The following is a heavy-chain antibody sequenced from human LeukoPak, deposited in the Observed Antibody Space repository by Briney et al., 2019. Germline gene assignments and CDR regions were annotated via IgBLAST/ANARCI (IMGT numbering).Heavy chain of an antibody. CDR1: GGSFSGYY. V-gene: IGHV4-34*01. Sequence: SETLSLTCAVYGGSFSGYYWSWLRQPPAKGLEWIGEINHSGSTKYNPSLMSRVTITGDTSKTKFSLKLSSVTAADTAVYYCARGSKSMVRGVINDYGMDVWGKGTTVTVSS. CDR3: ARGSKSMVRGVINDYGMDV. D-gene: IGHD3-10*01. CDR2: INHSGST. J-gene: IGHJ6*04.